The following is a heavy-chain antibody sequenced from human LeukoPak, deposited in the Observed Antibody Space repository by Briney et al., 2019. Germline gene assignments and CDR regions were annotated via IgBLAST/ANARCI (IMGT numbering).Heavy chain of an antibody. Sequence: GGSLRLSCAASGFTFSSYSMNWVRQAPGKGLEWVSYISSSSSTIYYADSVKGRFTISRDNAKNSLYLQMNSLRAEDTAVYYCARADSSSWSYYYHYYMDVWGKGTTVTVSS. CDR2: ISSSSSTI. J-gene: IGHJ6*03. CDR1: GFTFSSYS. D-gene: IGHD6-13*01. V-gene: IGHV3-48*01. CDR3: ARADSSSWSYYYHYYMDV.